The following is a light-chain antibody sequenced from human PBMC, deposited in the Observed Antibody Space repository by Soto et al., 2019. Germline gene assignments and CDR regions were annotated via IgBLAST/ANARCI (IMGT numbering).Light chain of an antibody. CDR3: QQYNNWPPTWT. V-gene: IGKV3-15*01. Sequence: EIVMTQSPATLSVSPGERATLSCRASQSVSSNLAWYQQKPGQAPRLLIYGASTRATGIPARFSGSGSGTDFTPTISSLQSEDFAVYYCQQYNNWPPTWTFGQGTKVEIK. CDR2: GAS. CDR1: QSVSSN. J-gene: IGKJ1*01.